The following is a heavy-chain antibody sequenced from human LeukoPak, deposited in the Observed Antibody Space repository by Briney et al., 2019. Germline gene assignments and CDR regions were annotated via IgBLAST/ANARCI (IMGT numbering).Heavy chain of an antibody. V-gene: IGHV4-59*01. CDR3: ARDLAGGWFDP. CDR2: IYYSGST. J-gene: IGHJ5*02. CDR1: GGSISSYY. D-gene: IGHD6-13*01. Sequence: PSETLSLTCTVSGGSISSYYWSWLRRPPGKGLEWIGYIYYSGSTNYNPSLKSRVTISVDTSKNQFSLKLSSVTAADTAVYYCARDLAGGWFDPWGQGTLVTVSS.